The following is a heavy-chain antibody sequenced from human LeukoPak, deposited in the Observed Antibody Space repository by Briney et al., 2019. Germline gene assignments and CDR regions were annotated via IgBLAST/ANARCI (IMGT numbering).Heavy chain of an antibody. V-gene: IGHV4-34*01. Sequence: KPSETLSLTCAVYGGSFSGYYWSWIRQPPGKGLEWIGEINHSGSTNYNPSLKSRVTISVDTSKNQFSLKLSSVTAADTAVYYCARDFLRWFDPWGQGTLVTVSS. CDR1: GGSFSGYY. CDR2: INHSGST. D-gene: IGHD2/OR15-2a*01. J-gene: IGHJ5*02. CDR3: ARDFLRWFDP.